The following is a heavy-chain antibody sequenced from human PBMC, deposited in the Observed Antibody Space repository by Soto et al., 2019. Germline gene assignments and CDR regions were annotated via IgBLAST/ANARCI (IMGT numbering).Heavy chain of an antibody. CDR3: ARAEYCTYGICPRFDP. Sequence: SATVSLTCTVFGGSFSSGGYYWSWIRQHLGKGLEWIRYIYYIGSTYDNPPHKSRITISVNTSKNQISLKLSSVTAADTAVYYCARAEYCTYGICPRFDPWGQGTLVTVSS. D-gene: IGHD2-8*01. CDR1: GGSFSSGGYY. V-gene: IGHV4-31*03. CDR2: IYYIGST. J-gene: IGHJ5*02.